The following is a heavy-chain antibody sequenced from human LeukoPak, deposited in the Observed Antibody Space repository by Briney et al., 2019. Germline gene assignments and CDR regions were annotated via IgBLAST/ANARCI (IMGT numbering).Heavy chain of an antibody. Sequence: GGSLRLSCAASGFTFSSYWMSWVRQAPGKGLEWVANIKQDGSEKYYVDSVKGRFTISRDNAKNSLYQQMNSLRAEDTAVYYCARDSIAVAGTVGLSYWGQGTLVTVSS. J-gene: IGHJ4*02. CDR3: ARDSIAVAGTVGLSY. CDR2: IKQDGSEK. CDR1: GFTFSSYW. D-gene: IGHD6-19*01. V-gene: IGHV3-7*01.